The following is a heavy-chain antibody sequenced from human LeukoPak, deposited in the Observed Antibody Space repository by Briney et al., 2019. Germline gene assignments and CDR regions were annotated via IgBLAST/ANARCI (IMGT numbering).Heavy chain of an antibody. CDR3: ARDAQCTYWGCRYFDY. J-gene: IGHJ4*02. Sequence: GGSLRLSCAASGFTVSSNYMSWVRQAPGKGLEWVSVIYSGGSTYYADSVKGRFTISRDNSKNTLYLQMNSLRAEDTAVYYCARDAQCTYWGCRYFDYWGQGTLVTVSS. D-gene: IGHD7-27*01. CDR2: IYSGGST. CDR1: GFTVSSNY. V-gene: IGHV3-53*01.